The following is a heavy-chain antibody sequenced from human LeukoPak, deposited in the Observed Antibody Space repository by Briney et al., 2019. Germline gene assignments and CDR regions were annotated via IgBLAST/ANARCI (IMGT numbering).Heavy chain of an antibody. D-gene: IGHD4-17*01. J-gene: IGHJ4*02. Sequence: GGSLRLSCAASGFTVSSNYMSWVCQAPGKGLEWVSVIYSGGSTYYADSVKGRFTISRDNSKNTLYLQMNSLRAEDTAAYYCAGFMTTVTLENFDYWGQGTLVTVSS. V-gene: IGHV3-66*01. CDR2: IYSGGST. CDR1: GFTVSSNY. CDR3: AGFMTTVTLENFDY.